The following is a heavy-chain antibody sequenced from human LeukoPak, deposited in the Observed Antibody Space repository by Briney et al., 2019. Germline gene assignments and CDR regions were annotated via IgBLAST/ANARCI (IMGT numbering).Heavy chain of an antibody. CDR2: ISTTSSYI. CDR1: GFTFSYYN. CDR3: ARNPTTGQTGFDP. V-gene: IGHV3-21*01. Sequence: GGSLRLSCAASGFTFSYYNMNWVRQAPGKGLEWVSSISTTSSYIYYADSAKGRFTISRDNAKNSLHLQMNSLRAEDTAVYYCARNPTTGQTGFDPWGQGTLVTVSS. J-gene: IGHJ5*02. D-gene: IGHD1-14*01.